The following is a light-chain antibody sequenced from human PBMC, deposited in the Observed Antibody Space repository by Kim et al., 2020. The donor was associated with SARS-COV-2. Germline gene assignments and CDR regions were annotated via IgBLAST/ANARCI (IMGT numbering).Light chain of an antibody. CDR3: QQRGSWPPALT. V-gene: IGKV3-11*01. Sequence: PRDSPPLSCRASHNIDISLPCYQQTPGQAPRLLIYDAAVRAAGIPDKFSGSGSGTDFTLTIGSLAPEDFAIYYCQQRGSWPPALTFGGGTKVDIK. J-gene: IGKJ4*01. CDR2: DAA. CDR1: HNIDIS.